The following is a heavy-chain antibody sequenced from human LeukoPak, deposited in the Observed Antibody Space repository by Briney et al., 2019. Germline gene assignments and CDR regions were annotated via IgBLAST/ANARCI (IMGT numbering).Heavy chain of an antibody. CDR3: ARRSSSTSHSFDY. CDR2: IYPGDSDT. J-gene: IGHJ4*02. V-gene: IGHV5-51*01. D-gene: IGHD6-13*01. CDR1: GYSFTTYW. Sequence: GESLKISCKGSGYSFTTYWIGWVRQMPGKGLEWMGIIYPGDSDTRYSPSFQGQVTISADKSISTAYLQWSSLKASDTATYYCARRSSSTSHSFDYWGQGTLVTVSS.